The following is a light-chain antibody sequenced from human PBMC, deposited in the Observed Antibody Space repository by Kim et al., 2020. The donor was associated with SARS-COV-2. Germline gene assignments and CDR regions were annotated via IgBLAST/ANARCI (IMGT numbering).Light chain of an antibody. J-gene: IGKJ4*01. Sequence: EIVLTQSPATLSLSPGEGATLSCRASQSVSSYLAWYQQKPGQAPRLLIYDASNRATGIPARFSGSGSGTDFTLTISTLEPEDFAVYYCHKSSTCPLPFGGGTKVDI. CDR2: DAS. CDR1: QSVSSY. CDR3: HKSSTCPLP. V-gene: IGKV3-11*01.